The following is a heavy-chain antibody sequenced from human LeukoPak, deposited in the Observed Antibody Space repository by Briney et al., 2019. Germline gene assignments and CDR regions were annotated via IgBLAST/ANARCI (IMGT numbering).Heavy chain of an antibody. J-gene: IGHJ3*02. CDR1: GYSFSTYW. V-gene: IGHV5-51*01. CDR2: IYPGDSNT. Sequence: GESLKISCQGSGYSFSTYWIGWVRQVPGKGLEWMGIIYPGDSNTRYSPSFQGQVTISADKSISTAYLQWSSLKASDTAIYYCARRVVTPGNAFDIWGQGTMVTVSS. CDR3: ARRVVTPGNAFDI. D-gene: IGHD4-23*01.